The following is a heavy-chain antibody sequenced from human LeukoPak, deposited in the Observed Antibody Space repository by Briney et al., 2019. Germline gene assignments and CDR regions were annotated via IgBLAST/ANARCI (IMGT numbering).Heavy chain of an antibody. J-gene: IGHJ4*02. Sequence: ASVKVSCKASRYTFTTYYIHWVREAPGQGLEWMGWIDPNSGDTNYAQKFQGRVTMTRDTAISTAYMDLISLTSDDTALYYCARCLTETVAALNYWGQGTLVTVSS. D-gene: IGHD6-19*01. CDR3: ARCLTETVAALNY. CDR1: RYTFTTYY. CDR2: IDPNSGDT. V-gene: IGHV1-2*02.